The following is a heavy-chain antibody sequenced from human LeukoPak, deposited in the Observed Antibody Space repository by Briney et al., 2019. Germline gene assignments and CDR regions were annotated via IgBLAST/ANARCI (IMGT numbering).Heavy chain of an antibody. CDR2: ITPIFGTA. V-gene: IGHV1-69*05. Sequence: SVKVSCKASGGTFSSYAISWVRQAPGQGLEWMGRITPIFGTANYAQKFQGRVTITTDESTSTAYMELSSLRSEDTAVYYCARDLYSSWYLSNWFDPWGQGTLVTVSS. CDR3: ARDLYSSWYLSNWFDP. J-gene: IGHJ5*02. CDR1: GGTFSSYA. D-gene: IGHD6-13*01.